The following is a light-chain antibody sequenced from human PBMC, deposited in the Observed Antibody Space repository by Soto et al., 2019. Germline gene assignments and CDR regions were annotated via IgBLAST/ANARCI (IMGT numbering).Light chain of an antibody. CDR3: QQYNSYSWT. CDR1: QSISGW. CDR2: DAS. J-gene: IGKJ1*01. Sequence: DIQMTQSPSTLSASVGDRVTITCRASQSISGWLAWYQQKPGKAPKLLIYDASTLESGVPSRFSGSRSGTEFTLTISSLQPDDFATYYCQQYNSYSWTFGQGTKVDIK. V-gene: IGKV1-5*01.